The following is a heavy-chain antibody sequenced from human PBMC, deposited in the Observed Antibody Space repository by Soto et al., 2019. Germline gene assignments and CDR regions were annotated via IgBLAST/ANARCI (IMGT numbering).Heavy chain of an antibody. J-gene: IGHJ4*02. CDR1: GFTFSRHG. Sequence: GGSLRLSCVASGFTFSRHGLSWVRQAPGKGLEWVSTINPSGDSTFYADSVKGRFTISRDNSKNTVYLQMNSLSVGDAAVYLCAKVDVSTAGSFDYWGQGALVTVSS. V-gene: IGHV3-23*01. CDR3: AKVDVSTAGSFDY. CDR2: INPSGDST. D-gene: IGHD6-13*01.